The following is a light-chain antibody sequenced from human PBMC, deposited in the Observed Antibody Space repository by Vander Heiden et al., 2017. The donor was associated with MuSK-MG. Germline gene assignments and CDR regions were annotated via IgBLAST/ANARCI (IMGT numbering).Light chain of an antibody. CDR3: QAWDSSTFYV. J-gene: IGLJ1*01. V-gene: IGLV3-1*01. CDR1: KLGDKY. CDR2: QDS. Sequence: SYELTPPPSVSASPGQTASITCSGDKLGDKYACWYQQKPGQSPVLVIYQDSKRPSGIPERFSGSNSGNTATLTISGTQAMDEADYYCQAWDSSTFYVFGTGTKVTVL.